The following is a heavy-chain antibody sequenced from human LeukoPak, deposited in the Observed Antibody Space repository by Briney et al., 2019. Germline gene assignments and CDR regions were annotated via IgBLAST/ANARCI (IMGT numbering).Heavy chain of an antibody. CDR3: ARGYYGSGDVDY. Sequence: ASVKVSCKASGYIFTDYAIHWLRQAPGQRPEWMGWMNAGNGNTKYSQKFQGRITLIRDTSAATAYMELSSLRSEDTAVYYCARGYYGSGDVDYWGQGTLVTVSS. D-gene: IGHD3-10*01. J-gene: IGHJ4*02. CDR2: MNAGNGNT. V-gene: IGHV1-3*01. CDR1: GYIFTDYA.